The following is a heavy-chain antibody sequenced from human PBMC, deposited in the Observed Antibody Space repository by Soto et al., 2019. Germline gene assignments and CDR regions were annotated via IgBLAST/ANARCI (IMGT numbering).Heavy chain of an antibody. Sequence: QLQLQESGSGLVKPSQTLSLTCAVSGGSISSGGYSWSWIRQPPGKGLEWIGYIYHSGSTYYNPSLKSRVTISVDRSKNQFSLKLSSVTAAATAVYYCARQPYYYGSGSYYQPFDYWGQGTLVTVSS. V-gene: IGHV4-30-2*01. D-gene: IGHD3-10*01. CDR3: ARQPYYYGSGSYYQPFDY. CDR1: GGSISSGGYS. CDR2: IYHSGST. J-gene: IGHJ4*02.